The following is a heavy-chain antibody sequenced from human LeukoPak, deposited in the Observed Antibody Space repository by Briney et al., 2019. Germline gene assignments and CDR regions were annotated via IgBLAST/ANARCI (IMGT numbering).Heavy chain of an antibody. J-gene: IGHJ4*02. CDR1: GFTFSSYS. D-gene: IGHD6-13*01. Sequence: GGSLRLSCAASGFTFSSYSMNWVRQAPGKGLEWVSSISSSSSYIYYADSVKGRFTISRDNAKNSLYLQMNSLRAEDTAVHYCAREGIAAAGTYADYWGQGTLVTVSS. V-gene: IGHV3-21*01. CDR2: ISSSSSYI. CDR3: AREGIAAAGTYADY.